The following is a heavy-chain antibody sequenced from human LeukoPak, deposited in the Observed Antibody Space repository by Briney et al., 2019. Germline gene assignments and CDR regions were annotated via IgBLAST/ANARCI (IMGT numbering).Heavy chain of an antibody. CDR1: GFTFSSYD. CDR3: ARSPKPYYYGLYGMDV. D-gene: IGHD3-10*01. V-gene: IGHV3-13*04. CDR2: IGTAGDT. Sequence: GGSLRLSCAASGFTFSSYDMHWVRHATGKGLEWVSAIGTAGDTYYPGSVKGRFTISRENAKNSLYLQMNSLRAGDTAVYYCARSPKPYYYGLYGMDVWGQGTTVTVSS. J-gene: IGHJ6*02.